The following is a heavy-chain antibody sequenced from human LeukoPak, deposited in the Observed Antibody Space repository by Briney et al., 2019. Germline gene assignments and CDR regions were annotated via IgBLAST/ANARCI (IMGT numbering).Heavy chain of an antibody. Sequence: SETLSLTCTVSGGSVSSGSYYWSWIRQPPGKGLEWLGYISYSGSTNYNASLKSRVTMSVDTSKNQFSLMLRSVTAADTAVYYCVRETTTEYYDSSGYYRQTEVFDAWGQGTMVTVSS. CDR1: GGSVSSGSYY. J-gene: IGHJ3*01. V-gene: IGHV4-61*01. CDR3: VRETTTEYYDSSGYYRQTEVFDA. CDR2: ISYSGST. D-gene: IGHD3-22*01.